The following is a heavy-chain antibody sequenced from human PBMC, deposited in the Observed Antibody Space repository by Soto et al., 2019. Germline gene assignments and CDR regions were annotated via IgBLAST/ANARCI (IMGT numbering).Heavy chain of an antibody. V-gene: IGHV3-33*01. CDR3: ARDDNYDDNGFDH. CDR1: GFSFNTHG. J-gene: IGHJ4*02. Sequence: QVQLVESGGGVVRPGRSLRLSCEATGFSFNTHGMHWVRQAPGKGLEWVAVIVNDGSEQAYSDSVKGRFTISRDNSKNTLYLQMNNLRAEDTAVYYCARDDNYDDNGFDHWGQGILVTVSS. CDR2: IVNDGSEQ. D-gene: IGHD4-17*01.